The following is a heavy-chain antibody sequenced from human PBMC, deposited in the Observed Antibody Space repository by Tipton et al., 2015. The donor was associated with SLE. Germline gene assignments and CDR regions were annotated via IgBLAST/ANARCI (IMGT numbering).Heavy chain of an antibody. V-gene: IGHV4-61*05. CDR3: TRATGNEDY. Sequence: GLVKPSETLSLSCSVSGGSITGYDEFWAWIRQSPGKGLEWIAYISYSGSTNYNPSLKSRVTISVDTSKNQFSLKMNSVSAADTAVYYCTRATGNEDYWGQGTLVTVSS. D-gene: IGHD1-1*01. CDR1: GGSITGYDEF. J-gene: IGHJ4*02. CDR2: ISYSGST.